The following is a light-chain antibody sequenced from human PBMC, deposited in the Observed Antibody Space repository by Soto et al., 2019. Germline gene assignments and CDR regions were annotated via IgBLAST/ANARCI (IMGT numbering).Light chain of an antibody. J-gene: IGKJ3*01. CDR2: GAS. Sequence: ESGVTPYPGPLSLSPGQRDTFSARARQGATTAYLAWCQHKPGKAPRLLIDGASNRPTGVPDRFSGSVSGTDFTLNSSGLEPEDFAVYSCQQYVGSPLFTFGAGTNVDF. CDR3: QQYVGSPLFT. CDR1: QGATTAY. V-gene: IGKV3-20*01.